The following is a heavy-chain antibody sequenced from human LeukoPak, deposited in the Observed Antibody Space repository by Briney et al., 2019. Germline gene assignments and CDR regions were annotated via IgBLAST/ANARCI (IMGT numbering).Heavy chain of an antibody. V-gene: IGHV3-43*02. Sequence: PGGSLRLSCAASGFTFDDYAMPWVRQAPGKGLEWVSLISGDGGSTYYADSVKGRFTISRDNSKNSLYLQMNSLRTEDTALYYCAKDTAYYDFWSGYYQTGVFDYWGQGTLVTVSS. D-gene: IGHD3-3*01. CDR3: AKDTAYYDFWSGYYQTGVFDY. CDR2: ISGDGGST. J-gene: IGHJ4*02. CDR1: GFTFDDYA.